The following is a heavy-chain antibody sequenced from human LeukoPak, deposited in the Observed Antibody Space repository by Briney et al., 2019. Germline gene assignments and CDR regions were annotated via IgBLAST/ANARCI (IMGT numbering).Heavy chain of an antibody. CDR3: ASREYYYDSSAYFDY. Sequence: SETLSLTGAVYGGSFSGYYWSWIRQPPGKGLEWIGEINHSGSTNYNPSLKSRVTISVDTSKNQFSLKLSSVTAADTAVYYCASREYYYDSSAYFDYWGQGTLVTVSS. CDR1: GGSFSGYY. J-gene: IGHJ4*02. CDR2: INHSGST. V-gene: IGHV4-34*01. D-gene: IGHD3-22*01.